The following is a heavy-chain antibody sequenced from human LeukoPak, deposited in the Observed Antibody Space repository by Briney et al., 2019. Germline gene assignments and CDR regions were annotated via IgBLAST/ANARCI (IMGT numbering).Heavy chain of an antibody. Sequence: PGGSLRLSCAASGFTFSSYAMSWVRQAPGKGMEWVSAISGSGGSTYYADSVKGRFTISRDNSKNTLYLQMNSLRAEDTAVYYCAKDTVVVVAAIYPYWGQGTLVTVSS. V-gene: IGHV3-23*01. CDR2: ISGSGGST. CDR1: GFTFSSYA. J-gene: IGHJ4*02. CDR3: AKDTVVVVAAIYPY. D-gene: IGHD2-15*01.